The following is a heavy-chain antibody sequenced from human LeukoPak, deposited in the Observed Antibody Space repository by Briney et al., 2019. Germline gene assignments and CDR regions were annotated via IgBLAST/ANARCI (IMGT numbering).Heavy chain of an antibody. CDR2: IYSGGNT. J-gene: IGHJ3*02. CDR1: GFTFSRNA. CDR3: ARGSHSAFDI. V-gene: IGHV3-53*01. Sequence: GGSLRLSCSASGFTFSRNAMHWVRQAPGKGLEWVSFIYSGGNTYYADSVKGRFTISTDTSKNTLYLQMNSLRAEDTAVYYCARGSHSAFDIWGQGTMVTVSS. D-gene: IGHD2-15*01.